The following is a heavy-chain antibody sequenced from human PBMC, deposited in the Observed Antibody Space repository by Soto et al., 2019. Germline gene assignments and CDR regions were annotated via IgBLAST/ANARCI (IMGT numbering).Heavy chain of an antibody. Sequence: GSLRLSCAASGFALRTYTMNWVRQAPGKGLEWVSSISISSSDRYYADSVRGRFTISRDNAKNALYLQMNSLRADDTAVYFCVRGMNPLFGGQGTLVTVSS. CDR3: VRGMNPLF. J-gene: IGHJ4*01. CDR1: GFALRTYT. CDR2: ISISSSDR. V-gene: IGHV3-21*06.